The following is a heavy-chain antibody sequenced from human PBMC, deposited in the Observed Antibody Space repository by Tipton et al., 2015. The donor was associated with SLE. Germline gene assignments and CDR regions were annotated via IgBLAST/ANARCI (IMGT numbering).Heavy chain of an antibody. CDR3: ARDSVAARRGWFDP. CDR2: ISSSSSTI. J-gene: IGHJ5*02. D-gene: IGHD6-19*01. V-gene: IGHV3-48*01. CDR1: GFTFSSYS. Sequence: SLRLSCAASGFTFSSYSMNWVRQAPGKGLEWVSYISSSSSTIYYADSVKGRLTISRDNSKNTLYLQMNSLRAEDTAVYYCARDSVAARRGWFDPWGQGTLVTVSS.